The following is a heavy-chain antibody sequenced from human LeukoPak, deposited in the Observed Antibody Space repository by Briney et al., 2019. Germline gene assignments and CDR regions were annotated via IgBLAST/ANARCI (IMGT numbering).Heavy chain of an antibody. CDR1: GYTFTSYG. CDR3: ARDPLGYSSGWSTYGTFDY. Sequence: ASVKVSCKASGYTFTSYGISWVRQAPGQGFEWMGWISAYNGNTNYAQKLQGRVTMTTDTSTSTAYMELRSLRSDDTAVYYCARDPLGYSSGWSTYGTFDYWGQGTLVTVSS. V-gene: IGHV1-18*01. D-gene: IGHD6-19*01. J-gene: IGHJ4*02. CDR2: ISAYNGNT.